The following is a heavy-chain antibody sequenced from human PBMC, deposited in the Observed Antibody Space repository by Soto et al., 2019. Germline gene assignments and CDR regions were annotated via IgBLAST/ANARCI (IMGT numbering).Heavy chain of an antibody. CDR3: VRSKGGYSYGTPFDY. D-gene: IGHD5-18*01. CDR1: GFSFSFYA. Sequence: PGGSLRLSCAASGFSFSFYAMTWVRQAPGRGLEWVSIISGTGDSTLYADSVKGRFTTSRDNAKNSLYLQMNSLRPEDTALYYCVRSKGGYSYGTPFDYWGQGTLVTVSS. V-gene: IGHV3-23*01. CDR2: ISGTGDST. J-gene: IGHJ4*02.